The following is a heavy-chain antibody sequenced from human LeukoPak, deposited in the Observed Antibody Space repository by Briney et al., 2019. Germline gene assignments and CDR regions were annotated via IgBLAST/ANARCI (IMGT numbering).Heavy chain of an antibody. CDR3: ARGSGSYYKAVLDY. CDR1: GYTFTSYS. V-gene: IGHV1-2*02. CDR2: IIPNSGGT. Sequence: GASVKVSCKASGYTFTSYSMHWVRQAPGQGLEWMGWIIPNSGGTNYAQKFQGRVTMTRDTSISTAYMELSRLRSDDTAVYYCARGSGSYYKAVLDYWGQGTLVTVSS. J-gene: IGHJ4*02. D-gene: IGHD3-10*01.